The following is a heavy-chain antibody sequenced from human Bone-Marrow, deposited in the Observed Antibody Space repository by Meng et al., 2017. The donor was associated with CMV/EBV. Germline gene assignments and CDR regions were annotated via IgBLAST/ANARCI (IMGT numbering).Heavy chain of an antibody. D-gene: IGHD2-2*01. CDR2: ISYDGSNK. CDR1: GGSISSSS. V-gene: IGHV3-30*03. CDR3: AREKVYCSSTSCSSYGMDV. Sequence: LSLTCTVSGGSISSSSYYWGWIRQPPGKGLEWVAVISYDGSNKYYADSVKGRFTISRDNSKNTLYLQMNSLRAEDTAVYYCAREKVYCSSTSCSSYGMDVWGQGTTVTVSS. J-gene: IGHJ6*02.